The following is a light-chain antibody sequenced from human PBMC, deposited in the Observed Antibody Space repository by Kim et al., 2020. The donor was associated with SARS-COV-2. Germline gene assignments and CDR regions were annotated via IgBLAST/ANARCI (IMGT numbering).Light chain of an antibody. CDR1: SSDVGGYNY. CDR3: SSYAGSNNLV. J-gene: IGLJ2*01. V-gene: IGLV2-8*01. Sequence: GQSVTIPCTGTSSDVGGYNYVSWYQQHPGKAPKLMIYEVSKRPSGVPDRFSGSKSGNTASLTVSGLQAGDEADYYCSSYAGSNNLVFGGGTQLTVL. CDR2: EVS.